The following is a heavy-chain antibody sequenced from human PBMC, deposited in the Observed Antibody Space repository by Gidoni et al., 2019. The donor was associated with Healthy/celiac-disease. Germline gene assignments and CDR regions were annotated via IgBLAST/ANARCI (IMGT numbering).Heavy chain of an antibody. CDR3: ARDRRGWYFDY. D-gene: IGHD6-19*01. J-gene: IGHJ4*02. V-gene: IGHV4-31*03. CDR2: IYYRGST. CDR1: GASISTGGYY. Sequence: QVQLQESGPGLVKPSQTLSLTCTVSGASISTGGYYWSWIRQHPGKGLEWIGYIYYRGSTYYNPSLKSRVTISVDTSKNQFSLKLSSVTAADTAVYYCARDRRGWYFDYWGQGTLVTVSS.